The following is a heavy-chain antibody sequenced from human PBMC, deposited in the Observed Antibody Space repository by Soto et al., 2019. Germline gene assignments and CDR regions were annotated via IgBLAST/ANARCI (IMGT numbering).Heavy chain of an antibody. CDR2: ISWNSGSI. V-gene: IGHV3-9*01. CDR1: GSSISNHY. Sequence: PAGTLSLTCAVSGSSISNHYWSWVRQAPGKGLEWVSGISWNSGSIGYADSVKGRFTISRDNAKNSLYLQMNSLRAEDTALYYCAKDSSLYSGYYYYMDVWGKGTTVTVSS. CDR3: AKDSSLYSGYYYYMDV. D-gene: IGHD1-26*01. J-gene: IGHJ6*03.